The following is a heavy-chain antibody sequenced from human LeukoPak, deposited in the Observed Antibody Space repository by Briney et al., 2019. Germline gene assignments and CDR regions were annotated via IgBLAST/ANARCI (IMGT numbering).Heavy chain of an antibody. D-gene: IGHD6-13*01. CDR1: GFTFSSYA. J-gene: IGHJ4*02. CDR2: ISGSGGSI. V-gene: IGHV3-23*01. CDR3: AKDRDSSSMFDY. Sequence: PGGSLRLSCAASGFTFSSYAMSWVRQAPGKGLEWVSAISGSGGSIYYADSVKGRFTISRDNSKNTLYLQMNSLRAEDTAVYYCAKDRDSSSMFDYWGQGTLVTVSS.